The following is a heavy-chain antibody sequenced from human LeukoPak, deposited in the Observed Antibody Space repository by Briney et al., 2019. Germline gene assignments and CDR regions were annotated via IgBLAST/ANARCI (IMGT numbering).Heavy chain of an antibody. CDR1: GFTFTNYD. Sequence: ASVTVSCKATGFTFTNYDFNWVRQATGQGLEWMGWISAYNGNTNYAQKLQGRVTMTTDTSTSTAYMELRSLRSDDTAVYYCARANDQGAFDIWGQGTMVTVSS. J-gene: IGHJ3*02. CDR3: ARANDQGAFDI. CDR2: ISAYNGNT. V-gene: IGHV1-18*01.